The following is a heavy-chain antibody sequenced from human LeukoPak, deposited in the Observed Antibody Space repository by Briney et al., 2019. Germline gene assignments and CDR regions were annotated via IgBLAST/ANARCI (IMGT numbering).Heavy chain of an antibody. V-gene: IGHV1-46*01. D-gene: IGHD3-3*01. CDR3: ARAYYDFWSGYRPDY. Sequence: ASAKVSCKASGYTFTSYYMHWVRQAPGQGLEWMGIINPSGGSTSYAQKFQGRVTMTRDTSTSTVYMELSSLRSEDTAVYYCARAYYDFWSGYRPDYWGQGTLVTVSS. J-gene: IGHJ4*02. CDR1: GYTFTSYY. CDR2: INPSGGST.